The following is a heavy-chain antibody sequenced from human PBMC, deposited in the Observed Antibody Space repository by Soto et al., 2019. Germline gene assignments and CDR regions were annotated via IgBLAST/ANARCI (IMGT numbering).Heavy chain of an antibody. D-gene: IGHD2-2*02. CDR2: ISSSSSYI. V-gene: IGHV3-21*01. Sequence: PGGSLRLSCAASGFTFSSYSMNWVRQAPGKGLEWVSSISSSSSYIYYADSVKGRFTISRDNAKNSLYLQMNSLRAEDTAVYYCARDRIVVVPAAITGYYGMDVWGQGTTATVSS. CDR3: ARDRIVVVPAAITGYYGMDV. CDR1: GFTFSSYS. J-gene: IGHJ6*02.